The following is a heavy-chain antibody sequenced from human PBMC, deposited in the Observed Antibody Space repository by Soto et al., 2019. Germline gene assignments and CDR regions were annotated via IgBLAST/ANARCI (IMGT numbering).Heavy chain of an antibody. CDR2: IYYSGST. D-gene: IGHD6-13*01. J-gene: IGHJ4*02. CDR1: GGSISSGGYY. Sequence: SETLSLTCTVSGGSISSGGYYWSWIRQHPGKGLEWIGYIYYSGSTYYNPSLKSRVTISVDTSKNQFSLKLSSVTAADTAVYYCARVKPSSWYFDYWGQGTLVTVSS. CDR3: ARVKPSSWYFDY. V-gene: IGHV4-31*03.